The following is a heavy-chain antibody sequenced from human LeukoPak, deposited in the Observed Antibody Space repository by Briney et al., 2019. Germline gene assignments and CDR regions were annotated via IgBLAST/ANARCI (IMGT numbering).Heavy chain of an antibody. J-gene: IGHJ4*02. CDR2: IYHSGST. D-gene: IGHD3-22*01. CDR3: ARGDVGSSGYYVDY. CDR1: GGSISSCYW. Sequence: SETLSLTCAVSGGSISSCYWWSWIRQPPGKGLEWIGEIYHSGSTNYNPSLKSRATISVDTSKKQFSLKLGSVTAADTAVYYCARGDVGSSGYYVDYWDKGTLVTVSS. V-gene: IGHV4-4*02.